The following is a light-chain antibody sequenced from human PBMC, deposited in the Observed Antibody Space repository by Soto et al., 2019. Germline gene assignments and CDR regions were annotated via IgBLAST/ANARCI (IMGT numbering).Light chain of an antibody. J-gene: IGKJ1*01. V-gene: IGKV3-11*01. CDR1: QSVSSY. CDR3: QQRSNWPPTWT. Sequence: EIVLTQSPATLSLSPGERATLSCRASQSVSSYLAWYQHKPGQAPRLLIHDASNRATGIPARFSGSGSGTDFTLTISSLEPEDFAVYYCQQRSNWPPTWTFGQGTKVEIK. CDR2: DAS.